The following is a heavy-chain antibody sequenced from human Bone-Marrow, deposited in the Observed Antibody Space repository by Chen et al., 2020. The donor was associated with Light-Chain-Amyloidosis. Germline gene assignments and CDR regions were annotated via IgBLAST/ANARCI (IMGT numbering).Heavy chain of an antibody. Sequence: EVQLEQSGPEVTKPGESLKISCKGSGYTFPNYWIGWVRQMPGKGLDWMGVIYPDDSDARYSPSFEGQVTISADKSITTAYLQWRSLKASDTAMYYCARRRDGYNFDYWGQGTLVTVSS. J-gene: IGHJ4*02. D-gene: IGHD5-12*01. CDR2: IYPDDSDA. CDR3: ARRRDGYNFDY. CDR1: GYTFPNYW. V-gene: IGHV5-51*01.